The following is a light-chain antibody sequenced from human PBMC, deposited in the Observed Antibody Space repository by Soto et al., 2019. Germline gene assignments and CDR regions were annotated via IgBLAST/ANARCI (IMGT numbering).Light chain of an antibody. CDR2: AAS. V-gene: IGKV1-12*01. J-gene: IGKJ3*01. CDR1: QGISSW. Sequence: DPQLTQSPSSLFTSVGDRVTITCRARQGISSWLAWYQHKPGKALNLLIYAASSLQSGIPSRLSGSGSGTDFTLTISSLQPEDFATYYCQQANSFPPSFRPGTKVDIK. CDR3: QQANSFPPS.